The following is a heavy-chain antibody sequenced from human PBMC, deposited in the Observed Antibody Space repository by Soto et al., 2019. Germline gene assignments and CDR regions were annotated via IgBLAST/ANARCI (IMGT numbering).Heavy chain of an antibody. CDR3: ARDESDFYYYYMDV. CDR2: IWYDGSNK. CDR1: GFTFSSYG. V-gene: IGHV3-33*01. J-gene: IGHJ6*03. Sequence: QVQLVESGGGVVQPGRSLRLSCAASGFTFSSYGMHWVRQAPGKGLEWVAGIWYDGSNKYYADSVKGRFTISRDNSKNTLYLQMNSLRAEDTAVYYCARDESDFYYYYMDVWGKGTTVTVSS. D-gene: IGHD3-3*01.